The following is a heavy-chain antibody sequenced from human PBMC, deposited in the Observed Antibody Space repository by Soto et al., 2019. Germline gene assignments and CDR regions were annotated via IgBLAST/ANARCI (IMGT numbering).Heavy chain of an antibody. V-gene: IGHV4-30-4*01. CDR1: GGSISSGDYY. CDR2: IYYSGST. Sequence: SETLSLTCTVSGGSISSGDYYWSWIRQPPGKGLEWIGYIYYSGSTYYNPSLKSRVTISVDTSKNQFSLKLSSVTAADTAVYYCAKEPVSITIFGVNGMDVWGQGTTVTVSS. CDR3: AKEPVSITIFGVNGMDV. D-gene: IGHD3-3*01. J-gene: IGHJ6*02.